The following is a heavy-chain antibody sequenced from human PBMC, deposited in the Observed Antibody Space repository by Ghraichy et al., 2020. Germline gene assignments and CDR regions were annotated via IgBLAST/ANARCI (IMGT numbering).Heavy chain of an antibody. CDR1: GYSFTRNA. CDR3: ARAIAVPGTFWFDP. J-gene: IGHJ5*02. D-gene: IGHD6-19*01. CDR2: INAGNGHT. Sequence: VKVSCKASGYSFTRNALHWVRQAPGQRPEWMGWINAGNGHTQVSDNFQGRVSITRDTSATTVYMELTGLRSEDAVVYFCARAIAVPGTFWFDPWGQGTQVTVSS. V-gene: IGHV1-3*01.